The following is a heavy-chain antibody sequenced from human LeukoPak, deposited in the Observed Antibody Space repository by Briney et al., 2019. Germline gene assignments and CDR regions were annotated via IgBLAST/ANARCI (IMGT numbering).Heavy chain of an antibody. CDR2: IKQDGNEK. D-gene: IGHD3-9*01. Sequence: GGSLRLSCAASGFRFNTYWMSWVRQAPGKGLEWVANIKQDGNEKYYADSVKGRFTISRDNSKNTLYLQMNSLRAEDTAVYYCARAQDRSRYFDWLLTYWGQGTLVTVSS. CDR3: ARAQDRSRYFDWLLTY. J-gene: IGHJ4*02. CDR1: GFRFNTYW. V-gene: IGHV3-7*01.